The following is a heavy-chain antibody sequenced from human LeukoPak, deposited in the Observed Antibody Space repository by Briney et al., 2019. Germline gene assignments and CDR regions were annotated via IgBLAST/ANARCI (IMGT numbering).Heavy chain of an antibody. CDR2: ISYDGSNK. J-gene: IGHJ4*02. D-gene: IGHD3-16*01. V-gene: IGHV3-30-3*01. Sequence: GRSLGLSCAASGFTFSSYAMHWARQAPGKGLEWVAVISYDGSNKYYADSVKGRFTISRDNSKNTLYLQMNSLRAEDTAVYYCARTGRGERYFDYWGQGTLVTVSS. CDR3: ARTGRGERYFDY. CDR1: GFTFSSYA.